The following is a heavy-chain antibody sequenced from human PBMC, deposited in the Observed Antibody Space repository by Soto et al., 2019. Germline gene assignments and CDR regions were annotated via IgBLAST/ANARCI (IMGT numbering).Heavy chain of an antibody. V-gene: IGHV4-59*01. CDR2: LYSRGRT. D-gene: IGHD4-17*01. CDR1: GDSIRSYY. Sequence: SETLSLTCTVSGDSIRSYYWSWIRQPPGKGLEWIGYLYSRGRTEYNPSLESRVTISEDTSKNQISLRLNSVTSADTAVYYCARDVEDGDFSYWYFDLWGPGTLVTVS. CDR3: ARDVEDGDFSYWYFDL. J-gene: IGHJ2*01.